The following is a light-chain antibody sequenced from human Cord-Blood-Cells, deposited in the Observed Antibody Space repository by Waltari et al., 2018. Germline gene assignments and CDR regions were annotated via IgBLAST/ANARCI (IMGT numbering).Light chain of an antibody. J-gene: IGLJ2*01. CDR1: SSHVGGYNS. CDR3: SSYTSSSTVV. Sequence: QSALTQPASVSGSPGPSITISCTGTSSHVGGYNSVSWYQQHPGKAPKLMIYDVSNRPSGVSNRFSGSKSGNTASLTISGLQAEDEADYYCSSYTSSSTVVFGGGTKLTVL. V-gene: IGLV2-14*01. CDR2: DVS.